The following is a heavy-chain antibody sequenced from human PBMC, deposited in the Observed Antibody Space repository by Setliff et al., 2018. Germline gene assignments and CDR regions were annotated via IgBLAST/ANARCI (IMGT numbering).Heavy chain of an antibody. V-gene: IGHV4-4*07. CDR1: GGSISSYY. J-gene: IGHJ6*03. CDR2: IYIGGSA. Sequence: SETLSLTCTVSGGSISSYYWSWTRQPAGKGLEWIGHIYIGGSANYNPSLKSRVTMSIDTSKDQFSLKLNSVTAADMAVYYCAREQWLDPPGYYYMDVWAKGTTVTVSS. CDR3: AREQWLDPPGYYYMDV. D-gene: IGHD6-19*01.